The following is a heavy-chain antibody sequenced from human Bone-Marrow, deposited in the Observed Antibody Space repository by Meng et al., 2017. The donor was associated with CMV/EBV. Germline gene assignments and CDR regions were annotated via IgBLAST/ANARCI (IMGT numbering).Heavy chain of an antibody. D-gene: IGHD2-15*01. V-gene: IGHV4-59*13. CDR3: ARGAGWWGY. CDR1: GGSISNYH. CDR2: IHYSGTT. Sequence: SESLSLTCTVSGGSISNYHLSWLRQPPGKGLEWIGYIHYSGTTNYYPSFKGRVTISLDTSKNQFSLKLNSMTAADTAVYYCARGAGWWGYWGQGTLITVSS. J-gene: IGHJ4*02.